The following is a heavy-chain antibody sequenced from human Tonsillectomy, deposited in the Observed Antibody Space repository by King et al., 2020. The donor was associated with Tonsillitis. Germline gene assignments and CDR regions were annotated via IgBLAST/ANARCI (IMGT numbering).Heavy chain of an antibody. Sequence: VQLVESGGGVVQPGRSLRLSCAASGFTFSRNGMHWVRQAPGKGLEWVALISYDGRNKYYADSAKGRFTISRDNSKNTLYLQMNSLRAEDTAVYCCETTGLIEELSDFWGQGTLVTVSS. CDR2: ISYDGRNK. CDR1: GFTFSRNG. V-gene: IGHV3-30*03. J-gene: IGHJ4*02. CDR3: ETTGLIEELSDF. D-gene: IGHD1-14*01.